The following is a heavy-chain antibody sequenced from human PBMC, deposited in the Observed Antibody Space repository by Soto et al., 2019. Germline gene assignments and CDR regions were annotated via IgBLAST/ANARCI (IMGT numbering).Heavy chain of an antibody. CDR3: SGPGDYGDYAGAY. CDR1: GGTFSSYA. V-gene: IGHV1-69*01. CDR2: IIPIFGTA. Sequence: QVQLVQSGAEVKKPGSSVKVSCKASGGTFSSYAISWVRQAPGQGLEWMGGIIPIFGTANYAQKFQGRVTITEDESTGTAYMELSSLRSEDTAVYYCSGPGDYGDYAGAYWGQRTLVTVSS. J-gene: IGHJ4*02. D-gene: IGHD4-17*01.